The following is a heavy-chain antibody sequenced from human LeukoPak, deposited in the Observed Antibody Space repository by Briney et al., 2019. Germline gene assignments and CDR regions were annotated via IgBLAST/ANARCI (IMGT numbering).Heavy chain of an antibody. V-gene: IGHV1-46*01. CDR2: INPSGGST. D-gene: IGHD4-17*01. CDR1: GYTFTSYY. CDR3: ARDRHYGDYLYYLDY. Sequence: ASVKVSCKASGYTFTSYYMHWVRQAPGQGLEWMGIINPSGGSTSYAQKFQGRVTMTRDTSTSTVYMELSSLRSEDTAVYYCARDRHYGDYLYYLDYWGQGTLVTVSS. J-gene: IGHJ4*02.